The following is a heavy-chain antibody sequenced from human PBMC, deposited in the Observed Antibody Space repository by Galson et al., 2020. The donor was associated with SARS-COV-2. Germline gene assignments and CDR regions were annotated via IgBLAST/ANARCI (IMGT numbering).Heavy chain of an antibody. CDR1: GTSISSGSYS. CDR3: ARLHYGEYAPEAFDI. J-gene: IGHJ3*02. CDR2: ISHSRGT. D-gene: IGHD4-17*01. Sequence: SETLSLTCAVSGTSISSGSYSWNWLRQPPGKGLEWLGYISHSRGTYYNPSLKSRVTISGDRSKNQFSLRLSSVTAADTAVYYCARLHYGEYAPEAFDIWGPGTRVTVAS. V-gene: IGHV4-30-2*01.